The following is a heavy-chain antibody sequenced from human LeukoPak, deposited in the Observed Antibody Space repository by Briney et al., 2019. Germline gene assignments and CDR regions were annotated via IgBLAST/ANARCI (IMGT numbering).Heavy chain of an antibody. CDR1: GFTFSNAW. CDR2: INQDGSEK. J-gene: IGHJ4*02. D-gene: IGHD5-12*01. V-gene: IGHV3-7*01. CDR3: ARERYSGYDYDY. Sequence: GGSLRLSCAASGFTFSNAWMSWVRQAPGKGLEWVANINQDGSEKFYVDSVKGRFTISRDNAKNSLYLQMNSLRAEDTAVYYCARERYSGYDYDYWGQGTLVTLSS.